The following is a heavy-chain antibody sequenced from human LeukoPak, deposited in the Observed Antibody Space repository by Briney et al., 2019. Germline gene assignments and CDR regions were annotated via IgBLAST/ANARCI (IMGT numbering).Heavy chain of an antibody. CDR1: GGSFSGYY. V-gene: IGHV4-34*01. D-gene: IGHD2-21*02. CDR3: ARRCDCYLRDFDY. J-gene: IGHJ4*02. CDR2: INHSGST. Sequence: SETLSLTCAVYGGSFSGYYWSWIRQPPGKGLEWIGEINHSGSTNYNPSLKSRVTISVDTSKNQFSLKLSSVAAADTAVYYCARRCDCYLRDFDYWGQGTLVTVSS.